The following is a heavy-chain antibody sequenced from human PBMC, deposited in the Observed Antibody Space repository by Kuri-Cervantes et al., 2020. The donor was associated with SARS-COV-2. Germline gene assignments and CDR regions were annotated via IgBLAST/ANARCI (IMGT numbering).Heavy chain of an antibody. CDR3: AREEPKLDDAFDI. D-gene: IGHD1-1*01. CDR1: GFTFSSYE. J-gene: IGHJ3*02. V-gene: IGHV3-48*03. CDR2: ISRSGSTI. Sequence: GESLKISCAASGFTFSSYEMNWVRQAPGKGLEWVSYISRSGSTIYYADSVKGRFTISRDNAKNSLYLQVNSLRAEDTALYYCAREEPKLDDAFDIWGQGTMVTVSS.